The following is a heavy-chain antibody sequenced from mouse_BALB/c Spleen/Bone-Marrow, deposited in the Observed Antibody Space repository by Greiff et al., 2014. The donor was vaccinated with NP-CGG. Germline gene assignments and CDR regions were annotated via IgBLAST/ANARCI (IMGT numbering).Heavy chain of an antibody. CDR2: INPYNGDT. CDR1: GYSFTGYF. D-gene: IGHD1-1*01. CDR3: TRVTTNWYFDV. V-gene: IGHV1-20*02. Sequence: VTLKESGPELVKPGASVKISCKASGYSFTGYFMNWVMQSHGKSLEWIGRINPYNGDTFYNQKFKDKATLTEDKSSSTAHMELRSLASEDSAVYYCTRVTTNWYFDVWGAGTTVTVSS. J-gene: IGHJ1*01.